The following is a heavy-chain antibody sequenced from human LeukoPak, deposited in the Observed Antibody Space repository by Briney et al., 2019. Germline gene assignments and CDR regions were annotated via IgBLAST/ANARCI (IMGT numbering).Heavy chain of an antibody. J-gene: IGHJ4*02. CDR2: ISSSSSYI. CDR1: GFTFRSYG. D-gene: IGHD6-19*01. Sequence: GGSLRLSCAASGFTFRSYGMHWVRQAPGKGLEWVSSISSSSSYISYADSVKGRFTISRDNAKNSLDLQMNSLRAEDTAVYYCAIDRYSSGWYTFDYWGQGTLVTVSS. V-gene: IGHV3-21*01. CDR3: AIDRYSSGWYTFDY.